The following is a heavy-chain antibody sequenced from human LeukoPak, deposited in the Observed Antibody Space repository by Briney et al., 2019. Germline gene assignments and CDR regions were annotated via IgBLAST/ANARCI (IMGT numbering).Heavy chain of an antibody. J-gene: IGHJ4*02. V-gene: IGHV4-4*07. CDR1: GGSISSYY. D-gene: IGHD2-2*01. Sequence: SETLSLTCTVSGGSISSYYWSWIRQPAGKGLEWIGRIYTSGSTNYNPSLKSRVTMSVDTSKNQFSLKLSSVTAADTAVYYCARDEFEYCSSANCALRYDFWGQGALVTVSS. CDR2: IYTSGST. CDR3: ARDEFEYCSSANCALRYDF.